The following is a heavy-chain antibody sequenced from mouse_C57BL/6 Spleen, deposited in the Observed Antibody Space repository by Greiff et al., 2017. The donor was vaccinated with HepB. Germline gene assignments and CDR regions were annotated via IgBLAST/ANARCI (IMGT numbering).Heavy chain of an antibody. D-gene: IGHD2-4*01. CDR2: IWSDGST. J-gene: IGHJ4*01. V-gene: IGHV2-6-1*01. CDR1: GFSLTSYG. Sequence: VQLQQSGPGLVAPSQSLSITCTVSGFSLTSYGVHWVRQPPGKGLEWLVVIWSDGSTTYNSALKSRLSISKDNSKSQVFLKMNSLQTDDTAMYYCARHPYDYASYYAMDYWGQGTSVTVSS. CDR3: ARHPYDYASYYAMDY.